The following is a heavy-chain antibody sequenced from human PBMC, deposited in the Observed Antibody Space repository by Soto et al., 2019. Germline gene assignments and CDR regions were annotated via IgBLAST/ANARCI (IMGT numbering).Heavy chain of an antibody. CDR2: IKSKTDGGTT. CDR1: GFSFSNVW. CDR3: AKDPRGNWFDA. Sequence: EVQLVQSGGGLVEPGGSLRLSCAASGFSFSNVWMNWVRQAPGKGLEWVGRIKSKTDGGTTEFTAPVKGRFTISRDDSKNTLYLEMNSLKTEDTAVYYCAKDPRGNWFDAWGQGALVTVSS. V-gene: IGHV3-15*07. J-gene: IGHJ5*02.